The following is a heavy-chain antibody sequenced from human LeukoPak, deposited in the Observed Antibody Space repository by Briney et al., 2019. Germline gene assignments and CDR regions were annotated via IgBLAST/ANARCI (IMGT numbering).Heavy chain of an antibody. CDR3: ARLDPRGGDDY. Sequence: SETLSLTCTVSGGSISSYYWNWIRQPPGKGLEWIGYVYYSGSTNYIPSLKSRVTISVDTSKNQFSLRLSSVTAADTAVYYCARLDPRGGDDYWGQGTLVTVSS. D-gene: IGHD2-2*03. CDR1: GGSISSYY. J-gene: IGHJ4*02. CDR2: VYYSGST. V-gene: IGHV4-59*01.